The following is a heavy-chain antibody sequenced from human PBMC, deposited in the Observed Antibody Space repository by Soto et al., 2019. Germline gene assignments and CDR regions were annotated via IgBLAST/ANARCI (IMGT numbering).Heavy chain of an antibody. J-gene: IGHJ5*02. CDR1: GYSFTSYW. CDR2: IYPGDSDT. D-gene: IGHD2-21*02. V-gene: IGHV5-51*01. Sequence: PGEPLKISCKGSGYSFTSYWIGWVRQMPGKGLEWMGIIYPGDSDTRYSPSFQGQVTISADKSISTAYLQWSSLKASDTAMYYCARAHIVVVTALSPWFDPWGQGTLVTVSS. CDR3: ARAHIVVVTALSPWFDP.